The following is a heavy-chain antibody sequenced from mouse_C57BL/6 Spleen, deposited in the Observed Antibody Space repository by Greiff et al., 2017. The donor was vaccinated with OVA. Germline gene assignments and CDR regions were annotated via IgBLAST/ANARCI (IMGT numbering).Heavy chain of an antibody. CDR3: ARHYSNYLYYAMDY. CDR1: GFSLTSYG. CDR2: IWSDGST. V-gene: IGHV2-6-1*01. Sequence: QVQLQQSGPGLVAPSQSLSITCTVSGFSLTSYGVHWVRQPPGKGLEWLVVIWSDGSTTYNSALKSRLSISKDNSKSQVFLKMNSLQTDDTAMYYCARHYSNYLYYAMDYWGQGTSVTVSS. D-gene: IGHD2-5*01. J-gene: IGHJ4*01.